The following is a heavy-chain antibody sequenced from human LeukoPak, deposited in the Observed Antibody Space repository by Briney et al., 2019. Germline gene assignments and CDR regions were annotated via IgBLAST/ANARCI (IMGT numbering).Heavy chain of an antibody. V-gene: IGHV5-51*01. J-gene: IGHJ4*02. CDR1: GYSFTSYW. CDR3: ARRVDYGGNYYLDY. Sequence: GESLQISCKGSGYSFTSYWIGWVRQMPGKGLEWMGIIYPGDSDTTYSPSFQGQVTLSAAKSISTAYLQWSSLKASDTAIYYCARRVDYGGNYYLDYWGQGTLVTVSS. D-gene: IGHD4-23*01. CDR2: IYPGDSDT.